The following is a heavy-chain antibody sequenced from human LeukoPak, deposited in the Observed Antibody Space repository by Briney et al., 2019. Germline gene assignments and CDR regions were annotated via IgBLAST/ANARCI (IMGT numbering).Heavy chain of an antibody. V-gene: IGHV3-23*01. CDR2: ISGSGGGT. J-gene: IGHJ3*01. D-gene: IGHD5-18*01. Sequence: GGSLRLSCAASGFTFSSYAMSWVRQAPGKGLEWVSAISGSGGGTYYADSVKGRFTISRDNSKNTLYLQMNSLRAEDTAVYYCAKNRPGYTYSLGDAFDVWGQGTMVTVSS. CDR3: AKNRPGYTYSLGDAFDV. CDR1: GFTFSSYA.